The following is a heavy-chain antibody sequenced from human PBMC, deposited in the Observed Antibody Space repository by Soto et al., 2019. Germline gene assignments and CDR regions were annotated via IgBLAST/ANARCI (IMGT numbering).Heavy chain of an antibody. CDR1: EFTFSSYS. CDR2: ISYDGSNK. CDR3: ARDSGRDVDTAMATDY. J-gene: IGHJ4*02. Sequence: SLRLSFAASEFTFSSYSMHWVRQAPGKGLEWVAVISYDGSNKYYADSVKGLFTISRDNSNNTLYLQMNSLRAEDTAVYYWARDSGRDVDTAMATDYWGQGTLVTVSS. V-gene: IGHV3-30-3*01. D-gene: IGHD5-18*01.